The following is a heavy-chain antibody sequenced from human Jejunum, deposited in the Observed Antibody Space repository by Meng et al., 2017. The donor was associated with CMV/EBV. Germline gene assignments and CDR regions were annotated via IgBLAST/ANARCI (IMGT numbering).Heavy chain of an antibody. CDR1: GGSINSFY. Sequence: QVQLKESGPGLVKPSETLSLTCTVSGGSINSFYWSWIRQPAGKGLEWIGRIYSSGSANYNPSLKSRVTMSVDTSKNQFSLKLTSVTAADTAIYYCVRDRPYFEYWGQGTLVTVSS. J-gene: IGHJ4*02. V-gene: IGHV4-4*07. CDR2: IYSSGSA. CDR3: VRDRPYFEY.